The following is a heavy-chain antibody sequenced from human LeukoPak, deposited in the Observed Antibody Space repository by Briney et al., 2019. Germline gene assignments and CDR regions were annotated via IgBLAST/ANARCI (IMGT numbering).Heavy chain of an antibody. CDR3: ARDGGDCGGDCPRSAYYYGMDV. D-gene: IGHD2-21*02. CDR1: GFTFSSYS. J-gene: IGHJ6*02. CDR2: ISSSSSTI. V-gene: IGHV3-48*02. Sequence: GGSLRLSCAASGFTFSSYSMNWVRQAPGKGLEWVSYISSSSSTIYYADSVKGRFTISRGNAKNSLYLQMNSLRDEDTAVYYCARDGGDCGGDCPRSAYYYGMDVWGQGTTVTVSS.